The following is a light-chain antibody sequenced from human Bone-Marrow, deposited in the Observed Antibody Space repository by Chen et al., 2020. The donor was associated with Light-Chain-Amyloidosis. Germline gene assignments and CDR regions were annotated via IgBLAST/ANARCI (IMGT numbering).Light chain of an antibody. J-gene: IGLJ3*02. Sequence: QSVLTQPPSASGTPGQRVTISCSGSRPNIGSNYVYWYQQLPGTAPKLLIYRNNQRPPGVPERVSGSKSGTSASLAISGFQPEDEAEYYCATWDDSLNGVMFGGGTKLTVL. CDR1: RPNIGSNY. CDR2: RNN. V-gene: IGLV1-47*01. CDR3: ATWDDSLNGVM.